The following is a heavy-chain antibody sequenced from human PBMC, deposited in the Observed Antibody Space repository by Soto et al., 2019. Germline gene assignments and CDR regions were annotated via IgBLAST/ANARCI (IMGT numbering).Heavy chain of an antibody. V-gene: IGHV3-49*03. CDR3: TRDSTNGVCYDDYGDYVRCWWFDP. CDR1: GFTFGDYA. J-gene: IGHJ5*02. Sequence: GGSLRLSCTASGFTFGDYAMSWFRQAPGKGLEWVGFIRSKAYGGTTEYAASVKGRFTISRDDSKSIAYLQMNSLKTEETAVYYCTRDSTNGVCYDDYGDYVRCWWFDPWGQGTLVTVSS. D-gene: IGHD2-8*01. CDR2: IRSKAYGGTT.